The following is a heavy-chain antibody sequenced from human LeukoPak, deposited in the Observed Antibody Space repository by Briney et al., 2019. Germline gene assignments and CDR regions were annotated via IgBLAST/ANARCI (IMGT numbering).Heavy chain of an antibody. CDR1: GYTFTSYG. CDR2: IIPIFGTA. V-gene: IGHV1-69*13. J-gene: IGHJ4*02. D-gene: IGHD4-17*01. Sequence: ASVKVSCKASGYTFTSYGISWVRQAPGQGLEWMGGIIPIFGTANYAQKFQGRVTITADESTSAAYMELSSLRSEDTAVYYCARNGGLDYGDWYFDYWGQGTLVTVSS. CDR3: ARNGGLDYGDWYFDY.